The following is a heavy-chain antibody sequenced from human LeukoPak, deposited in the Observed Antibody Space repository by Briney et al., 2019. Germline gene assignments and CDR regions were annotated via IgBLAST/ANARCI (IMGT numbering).Heavy chain of an antibody. J-gene: IGHJ4*02. Sequence: GGSLRLSCVASGFTFNNYAMSWVRQAPGRGLEWASSTAGSGISKDYADSVKGRFTISKDKSKNTLYLQMDNLRAEDTGVYFCARLPAFYYDSSGYHYDYWGQGTLVTVSS. CDR3: ARLPAFYYDSSGYHYDY. D-gene: IGHD3-22*01. CDR1: GFTFNNYA. V-gene: IGHV3-23*01. CDR2: TAGSGISK.